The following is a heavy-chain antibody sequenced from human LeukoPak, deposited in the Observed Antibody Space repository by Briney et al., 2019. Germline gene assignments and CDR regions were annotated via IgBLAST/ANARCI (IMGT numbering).Heavy chain of an antibody. V-gene: IGHV3-21*01. Sequence: KAGGSLRLSCAASGVTFRSYSMNWVRQAPGKGLEWVSSISSSSSYIYYADSVKGRFTISRDNAKNSLYLQMNSLRAEDTAVYYCARFLLPATHIDYWGQGTLVTVSS. CDR3: ARFLLPATHIDY. D-gene: IGHD1-26*01. J-gene: IGHJ4*02. CDR1: GVTFRSYS. CDR2: ISSSSSYI.